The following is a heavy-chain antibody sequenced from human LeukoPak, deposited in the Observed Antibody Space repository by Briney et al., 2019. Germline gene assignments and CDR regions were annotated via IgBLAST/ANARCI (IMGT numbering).Heavy chain of an antibody. CDR1: GFTFNIYP. V-gene: IGHV3-23*01. J-gene: IGHJ3*02. CDR2: ISGGGETT. CDR3: AGKSPTTTRQHAFDI. D-gene: IGHD1/OR15-1a*01. Sequence: GGSLRLSCVASGFTFNIYPMSWVRQAPGKGLEWVSAISGGGETTLYADSVEGRLTISRDNSRNTLFLQMSSLRAEDTAVYFCAGKSPTTTRQHAFDIWGRGTMGTVSA.